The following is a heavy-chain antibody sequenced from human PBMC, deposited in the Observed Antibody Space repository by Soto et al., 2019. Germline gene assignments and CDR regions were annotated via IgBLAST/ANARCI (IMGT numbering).Heavy chain of an antibody. CDR3: ARDYYXYYDSSGYYRSPAY. Sequence: GGSLRLSCAASGFTFSTYAMAWVRQAPGKGLEWVSGVSASGLNTDYADSVKGRFTISRDNSRNTLFLQMNSLRAEDTAVYYCARDYYXYYDSSGYYRSPAYWGQGTLVTVSS. CDR2: VSASGLNT. D-gene: IGHD3-22*01. J-gene: IGHJ4*02. CDR1: GFTFSTYA. V-gene: IGHV3-23*01.